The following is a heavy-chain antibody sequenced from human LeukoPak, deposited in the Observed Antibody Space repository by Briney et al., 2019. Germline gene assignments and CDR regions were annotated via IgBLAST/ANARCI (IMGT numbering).Heavy chain of an antibody. V-gene: IGHV4-59*12. D-gene: IGHD3-10*01. Sequence: PSETLSLTCTVSGGSSSSYYWSWIRQPPGKGLEWIGYIYHSGSTYYNPSLKSRVTISVDRSKNQFSLKLSSVTAADTAVYYCAREGGVGDYYGSGSYTGVEYWGQGTLVTVSS. CDR3: AREGGVGDYYGSGSYTGVEY. CDR1: GGSSSSYY. CDR2: IYHSGST. J-gene: IGHJ4*02.